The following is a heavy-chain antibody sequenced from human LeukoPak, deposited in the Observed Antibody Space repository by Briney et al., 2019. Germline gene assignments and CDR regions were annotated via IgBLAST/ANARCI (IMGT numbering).Heavy chain of an antibody. CDR2: INHSGST. CDR3: ARDDDYYWYFDL. V-gene: IGHV4-34*01. J-gene: IGHJ2*01. Sequence: TSETLSLTCAVYGGSFSGYYWSWIRQPPGKGLEWIGEINHSGSTSYNPPLKSRVTISVDTSKNQFSLKLSSVTAADTAVYYCARDDDYYWYFDLWGRGTLVTVSS. CDR1: GGSFSGYY. D-gene: IGHD1-1*01.